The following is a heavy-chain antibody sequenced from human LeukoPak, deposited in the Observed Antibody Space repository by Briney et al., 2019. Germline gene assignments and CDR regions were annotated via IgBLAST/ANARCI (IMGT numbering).Heavy chain of an antibody. CDR1: GFTFSSYA. D-gene: IGHD6-19*01. Sequence: GGSLRLSCAASGFTFSSYAMHWVRQAPGKGLEWVAVISYDGSNKYYADSVKGRFTISRDNSKKTLYLQMNSLRAEDTAVYYCAVGEQWLGAFDYWGQGTLVTVSS. CDR2: ISYDGSNK. CDR3: AVGEQWLGAFDY. V-gene: IGHV3-30*04. J-gene: IGHJ4*02.